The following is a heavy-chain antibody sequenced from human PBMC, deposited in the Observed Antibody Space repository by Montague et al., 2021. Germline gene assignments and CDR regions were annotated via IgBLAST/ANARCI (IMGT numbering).Heavy chain of an antibody. Sequence: SETLSLTCTVSGASITSNIYYWGWIRQSPGKGLEWIGSIYYSGNSFYQPSLKSRITMAVDTSKNQFSLKLSSVTAADTAIYYCARVFSSWYVGWFDPWGQGTLVTASS. CDR3: ARVFSSWYVGWFDP. V-gene: IGHV4-39*07. D-gene: IGHD6-13*01. CDR1: GASITSNIYY. CDR2: IYYSGNS. J-gene: IGHJ5*02.